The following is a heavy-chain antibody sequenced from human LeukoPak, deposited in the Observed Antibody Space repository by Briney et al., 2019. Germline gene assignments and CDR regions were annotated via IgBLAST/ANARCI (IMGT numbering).Heavy chain of an antibody. V-gene: IGHV1-69*04. Sequence: SVKVSCKASGGTSSSYAISWVRQAPGQGLEWMGRIIPILGIANYAQKFQGRVTITADKSTSTAYMELSSLRSEDTAVYYCARDQAPYYYDSSGYSNLDYWGQGTLVTVSS. CDR2: IIPILGIA. CDR1: GGTSSSYA. D-gene: IGHD3-22*01. J-gene: IGHJ4*02. CDR3: ARDQAPYYYDSSGYSNLDY.